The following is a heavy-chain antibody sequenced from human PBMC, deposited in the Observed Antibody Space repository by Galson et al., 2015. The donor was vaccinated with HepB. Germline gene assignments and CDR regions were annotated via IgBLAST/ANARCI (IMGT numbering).Heavy chain of an antibody. CDR2: IKSKTDGGTS. Sequence: SLRLSCAASGFSFNDAFNYAWMTWVRQAPGKGLEWVGRIKSKTDGGTSDYAAPVKGRFSISRDDSKNMVYLQMNGLKTEDTAVYYCTTGGGYYDSLTAERYFDYWGQGTLVTVSS. D-gene: IGHD3-9*01. CDR3: TTGGGYYDSLTAERYFDY. V-gene: IGHV3-15*01. J-gene: IGHJ4*02. CDR1: GFSFNDAFNYAW.